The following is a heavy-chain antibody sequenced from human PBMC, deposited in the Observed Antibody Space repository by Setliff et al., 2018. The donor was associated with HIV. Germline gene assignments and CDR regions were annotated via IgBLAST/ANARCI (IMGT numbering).Heavy chain of an antibody. CDR2: INPHSGVT. CDR1: GYSFTGYW. V-gene: IGHV1-2*06. CDR3: AKDSDFGGTTNWFDP. Sequence: ASVKVSCKASGYSFTGYWMHWVRQAPGQGLEWMGRINPHSGVTNYAQKFQGRVTMTRDTSIATAYMDLSRLTSDDTAVYYCAKDSDFGGTTNWFDPWGQGTQVTVSS. J-gene: IGHJ5*02. D-gene: IGHD3-10*01.